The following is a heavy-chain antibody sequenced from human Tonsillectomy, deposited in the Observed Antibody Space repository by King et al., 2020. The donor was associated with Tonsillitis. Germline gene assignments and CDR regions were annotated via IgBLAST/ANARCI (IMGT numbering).Heavy chain of an antibody. D-gene: IGHD6-13*01. CDR2: ISYIGST. CDR3: ARVHQQQIYYYYMDV. CDR1: GASISCGVNY. J-gene: IGHJ6*03. Sequence: QLQESGPGLVKPSQTLSLTFTVSGASISCGVNYWSWIRQYPGGGLEWIGYISYIGSTCYNPSLKSRVTISVDRSQNQISLKLGSGTAADTAVYFCARVHQQQIYYYYMDVWGKGTTVTVSS. V-gene: IGHV4-31*03.